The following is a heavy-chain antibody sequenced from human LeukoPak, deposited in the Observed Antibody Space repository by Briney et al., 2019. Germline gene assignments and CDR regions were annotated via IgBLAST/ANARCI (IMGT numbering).Heavy chain of an antibody. CDR1: GGSISSGGYY. CDR3: ARDDSSGWYFDY. J-gene: IGHJ4*02. CDR2: IYYSGST. D-gene: IGHD6-19*01. V-gene: IGHV4-31*03. Sequence: SETLSLTCTVSGGSISSGGYYWSWIRQPPGKGLEWIGYIYYSGSTYYNPSLKSRVTISVDTSKNQFSLKLSSVTAADTAVYYCARDDSSGWYFDYWGQGTLVTVSS.